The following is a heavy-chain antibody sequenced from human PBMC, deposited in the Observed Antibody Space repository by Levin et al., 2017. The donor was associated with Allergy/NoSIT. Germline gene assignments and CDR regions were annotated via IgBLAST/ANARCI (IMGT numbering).Heavy chain of an antibody. CDR1: GVAFSSYS. D-gene: IGHD2-2*02. J-gene: IGHJ3*02. V-gene: IGHV3-48*02. CDR3: AGMKRNILQASGI. Sequence: PGGSLRLSCVASGVAFSSYSMNWVRQAPGKGLEWISYISSSSSSIDYADSVKGRFTISRDNAKNSLFLQMNSLRDEDTAGYCCAGMKRNILQASGIWGQGTMVTVSS. CDR2: ISSSSSSI.